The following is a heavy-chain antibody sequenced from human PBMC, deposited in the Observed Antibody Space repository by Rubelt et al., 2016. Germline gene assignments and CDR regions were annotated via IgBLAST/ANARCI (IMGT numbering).Heavy chain of an antibody. Sequence: EVQLVESGGGLVQPGGSLRLSCAASGFTFSDYAMNWVSQSPGTGLVWVSRINSDGSGTDYAASVKGRFNLSRDNAKNKLYLQMNSLRAEDTAVYYCTREVSPRITARPAIFGYWGQGTLVTVSS. J-gene: IGHJ4*02. CDR2: INSDGSGT. CDR1: GFTFSDYA. CDR3: TREVSPRITARPAIFGY. V-gene: IGHV3-74*01. D-gene: IGHD6-6*01.